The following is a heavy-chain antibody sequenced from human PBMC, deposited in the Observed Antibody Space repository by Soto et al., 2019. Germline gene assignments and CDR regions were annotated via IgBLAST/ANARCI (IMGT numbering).Heavy chain of an antibody. CDR2: ISAYNGNT. D-gene: IGHD3-10*01. Sequence: SVKVSCKASGYTFTSYGISWVRQAPGQGLEWMGWISAYNGNTNYAQKLQGRVTMTTDTSTSTAYMELRSLRSDDTAVYYCARVGGYYYGSGSYYYYYGMDVWGQGTTVTVSS. CDR3: ARVGGYYYGSGSYYYYYGMDV. J-gene: IGHJ6*02. V-gene: IGHV1-18*01. CDR1: GYTFTSYG.